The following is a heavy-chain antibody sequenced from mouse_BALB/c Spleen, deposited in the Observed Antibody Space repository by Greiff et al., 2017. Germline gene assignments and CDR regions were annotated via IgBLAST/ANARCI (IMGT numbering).Heavy chain of an antibody. CDR1: GFNIKDYY. Sequence: EVQLQQSGAELVRPGAFVKLSCKASGFNIKDYYMHWVKQRPEQGLEWIGWIDPENGNTIYDPKFQGKASITADTSSNTAYLQLSSLTSEDTAVYYCARLTGTDWYFDVWGAGTTVTVSS. CDR2: IDPENGNT. CDR3: ARLTGTDWYFDV. V-gene: IGHV14-1*02. J-gene: IGHJ1*01. D-gene: IGHD4-1*01.